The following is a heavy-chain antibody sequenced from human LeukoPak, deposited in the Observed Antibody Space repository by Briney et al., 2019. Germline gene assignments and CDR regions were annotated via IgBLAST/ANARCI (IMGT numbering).Heavy chain of an antibody. CDR2: INPSGGST. CDR3: ARDRGAVAGTRDWFDP. V-gene: IGHV1-46*01. CDR1: GYTFTSYY. J-gene: IGHJ5*02. D-gene: IGHD6-19*01. Sequence: ASVKVSCKASGYTFTSYYMHWVRQAPGQGLEWMGIINPSGGSTSYAQKFQGRVTMTGDTSTSTVYMELSSLRSEDTAVYYCARDRGAVAGTRDWFDPWGQGTLVTVSS.